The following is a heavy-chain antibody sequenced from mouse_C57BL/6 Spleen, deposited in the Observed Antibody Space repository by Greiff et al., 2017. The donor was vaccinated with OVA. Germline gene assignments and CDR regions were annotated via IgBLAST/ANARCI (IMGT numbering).Heavy chain of an antibody. CDR2: IDPNSGGT. D-gene: IGHD1-1*01. CDR3: AREAVYYGGAMDY. J-gene: IGHJ4*01. CDR1: GYTFTSYW. Sequence: QVQLKQPGAELVKPGASVKLSCKASGYTFTSYWMHWVKQRPGRGLEWIGRIDPNSGGTKYNEKFKSKATLTVDKPSSTAYMQLSSLTSEDSAVYYCAREAVYYGGAMDYWGQGTSVTVSS. V-gene: IGHV1-72*01.